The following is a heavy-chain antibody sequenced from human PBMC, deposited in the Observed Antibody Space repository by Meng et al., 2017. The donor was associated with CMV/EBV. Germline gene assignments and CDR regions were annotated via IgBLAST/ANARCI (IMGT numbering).Heavy chain of an antibody. CDR2: ISSSSSYI. J-gene: IGHJ6*02. CDR1: GFTFSSYS. V-gene: IGHV3-21*01. CDR3: AREPENPYSGYYYYYGMDV. D-gene: IGHD2-15*01. Sequence: GGSLRLSCAASGFTFSSYSMNWVRQAPGKGLEWVSSISSSSSYIYYADSVKGRFTISRDNAKNSLYLQMNSLRAEDTAVYHCAREPENPYSGYYYYYGMDVWGQGTTVTVSS.